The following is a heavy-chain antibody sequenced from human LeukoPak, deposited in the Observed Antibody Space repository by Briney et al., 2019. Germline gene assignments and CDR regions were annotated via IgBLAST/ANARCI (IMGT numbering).Heavy chain of an antibody. CDR1: GFIFSSYT. Sequence: GGSLRLSCAASGFIFSSYTMHWVRQAPGKGLEWVVLISYDRSSEYYADSVKGRFTISKDNSKNTLYLQMNSLRVEDTGVYYCARRPASYTLDCWGQGTLVTVSS. V-gene: IGHV3-30-3*01. CDR3: ARRPASYTLDC. CDR2: ISYDRSSE. D-gene: IGHD1-14*01. J-gene: IGHJ4*02.